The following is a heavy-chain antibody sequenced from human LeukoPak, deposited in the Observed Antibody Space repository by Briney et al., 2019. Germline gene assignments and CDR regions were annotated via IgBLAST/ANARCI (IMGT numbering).Heavy chain of an antibody. D-gene: IGHD2/OR15-2a*01. CDR1: GYTFINYG. V-gene: IGHV1-18*01. Sequence: GASVKVSCKASGYTFINYGISWVRQAPGQGLEWVGWISNSKGNANYAQKFQGRVTITTDTSTSTAFMELRNLRSDDTAVYYCARDENFQWFDPWGQGTLVTVSS. CDR3: ARDENFQWFDP. J-gene: IGHJ5*02. CDR2: ISNSKGNA.